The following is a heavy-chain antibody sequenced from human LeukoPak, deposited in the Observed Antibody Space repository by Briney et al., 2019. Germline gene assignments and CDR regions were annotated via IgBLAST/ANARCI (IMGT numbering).Heavy chain of an antibody. CDR3: AKGAQSSTRWNAFDI. CDR1: GFTFSSYT. CDR2: ISGSGGST. D-gene: IGHD2-2*01. Sequence: GGSLRLSCAASGFTFSSYTMSWVRQAPGKGLEWVSTISGSGGSTYYADSVKGRFTISRDNSKDTLYLQMNSLRAEDTAVYYCAKGAQSSTRWNAFDIWGQGTMVTVSS. V-gene: IGHV3-23*01. J-gene: IGHJ3*02.